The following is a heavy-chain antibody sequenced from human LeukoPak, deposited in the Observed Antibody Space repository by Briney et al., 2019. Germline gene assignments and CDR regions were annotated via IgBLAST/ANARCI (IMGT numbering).Heavy chain of an antibody. V-gene: IGHV3-30*02. D-gene: IGHD3-10*01. J-gene: IGHJ4*02. CDR2: IRYDGSNK. CDR1: GFTFSSYG. CDR3: AKDALTDAMVRGVMAPNFDY. Sequence: GGSLRLSCAASGFTFSSYGMHWVRQAPGKGLEWVAFIRYDGSNKYYADSVKGRFTISRDNSKNTPYLQMNSLRAEDTAVYYCAKDALTDAMVRGVMAPNFDYWGQGTLVTVSS.